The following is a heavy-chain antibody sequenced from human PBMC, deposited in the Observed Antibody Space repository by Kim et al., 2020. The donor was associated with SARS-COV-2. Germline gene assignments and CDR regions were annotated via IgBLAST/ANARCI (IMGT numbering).Heavy chain of an antibody. J-gene: IGHJ6*02. CDR2: IYYSGTT. Sequence: SETLSLTCTVSGGSISSGGKYWSWIRQHPGKGLEWIGNIYYSGTTNYNPSLKSRVTISADTTKNQFSLKLNSVTAADTAVDYCARDIEVYYYGPPETRYYNGMDAWGQGATVTVSS. CDR3: ARDIEVYYYGPPETRYYNGMDA. CDR1: GGSISSGGKY. V-gene: IGHV4-31*03. D-gene: IGHD3-10*01.